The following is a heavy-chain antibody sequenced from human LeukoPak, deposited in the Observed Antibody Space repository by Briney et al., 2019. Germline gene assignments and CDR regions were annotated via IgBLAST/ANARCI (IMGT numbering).Heavy chain of an antibody. V-gene: IGHV1-69*04. D-gene: IGHD3-10*01. J-gene: IGHJ6*02. Sequence: ASVKVSCKASGGTFSSYAISWVRQAPGQGLECMGRIIPILDIATYAQKFQGRVTITADKSTSTAYMELSSLSSEDTAVYYCARDQGVTDPPPYGLDVLGQGTTVTVSS. CDR3: ARDQGVTDPPPYGLDV. CDR1: GGTFSSYA. CDR2: IIPILDIA.